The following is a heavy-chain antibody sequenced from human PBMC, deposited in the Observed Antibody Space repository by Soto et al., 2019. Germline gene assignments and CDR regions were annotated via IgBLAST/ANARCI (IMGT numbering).Heavy chain of an antibody. V-gene: IGHV1-18*01. CDR1: GYTFTSYG. CDR3: ARLRGYSGYDLGGWFDP. D-gene: IGHD5-12*01. CDR2: ISAYNGNT. J-gene: IGHJ5*02. Sequence: ASVKVSCKASGYTFTSYGISWVRQAPGQGLEWKGWISAYNGNTNYAQKLQGRVTMTTDTSTSTAYMELRSLRSDDTAVYYCARLRGYSGYDLGGWFDPWGQGTLVTVSS.